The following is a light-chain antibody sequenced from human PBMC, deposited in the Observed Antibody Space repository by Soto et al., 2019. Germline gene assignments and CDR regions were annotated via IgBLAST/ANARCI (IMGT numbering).Light chain of an antibody. CDR3: QQYHNWPPIT. CDR2: GAS. Sequence: EIVMTQSPATLSVSPGERATLSCRASQSVSSNIAWYQQKPGQAPRLLIYGASTRATGIPARFSGSGSGTEFTLTISSLQSEDFAVYYCQQYHNWPPITFGQGTRLEIK. CDR1: QSVSSN. V-gene: IGKV3-15*01. J-gene: IGKJ5*01.